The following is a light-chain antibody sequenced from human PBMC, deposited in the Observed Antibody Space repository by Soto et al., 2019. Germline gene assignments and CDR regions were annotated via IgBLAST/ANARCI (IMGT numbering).Light chain of an antibody. CDR3: QQYGSSPT. V-gene: IGKV3-15*01. Sequence: EMVMTQSPATLSVSPGERATLSCRASQSVSSKLAWYQQKPGQAPRLLIYDTSTRATGIPARFSGSGSGTEFTLTISSVQSEDFAVYYCQQYGSSPTFGQGTKVDIK. CDR2: DTS. J-gene: IGKJ2*01. CDR1: QSVSSK.